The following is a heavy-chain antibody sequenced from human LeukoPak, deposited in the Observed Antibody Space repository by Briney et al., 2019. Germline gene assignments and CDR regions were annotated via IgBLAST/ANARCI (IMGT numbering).Heavy chain of an antibody. CDR3: ARFSAGDHAWGSYLDL. Sequence: SETLSLTCTVSGGSISGYYWTWIRQPPGKVLEWVGYVFHSGSTNYIPSLKSRVSISQDTSKNQFYLTLSSATAADTAVYYCARFSAGDHAWGSYLDLWGQGTLVTVSS. CDR2: VFHSGST. D-gene: IGHD3-16*01. V-gene: IGHV4-59*01. CDR1: GGSISGYY. J-gene: IGHJ4*02.